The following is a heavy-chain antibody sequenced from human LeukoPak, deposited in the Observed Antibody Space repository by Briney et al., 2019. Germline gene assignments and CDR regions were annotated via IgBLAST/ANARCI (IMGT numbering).Heavy chain of an antibody. J-gene: IGHJ6*03. CDR2: IYYSGST. V-gene: IGHV4-39*07. D-gene: IGHD3-3*01. Sequence: SETLSLTCTVSGGSISSSSYYWGWIRQPPGKGLEWIGSIYYSGSTYYNPSLKSRVTISVDTSKNQFSLKLSSVTAADTAVYYCAGRTPYYDFWSAISHGGVRYYYYYMDVWGKGTTVTVSS. CDR1: GGSISSSSYY. CDR3: AGRTPYYDFWSAISHGGVRYYYYYMDV.